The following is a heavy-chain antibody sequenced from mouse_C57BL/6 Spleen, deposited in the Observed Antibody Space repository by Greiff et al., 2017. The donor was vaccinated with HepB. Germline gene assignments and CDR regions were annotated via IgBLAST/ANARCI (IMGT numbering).Heavy chain of an antibody. V-gene: IGHV1-82*01. CDR3: ARWASIYYDYDVGAWFAY. J-gene: IGHJ3*01. D-gene: IGHD2-4*01. CDR2: IYPGDGDT. CDR1: GYAFSSSW. Sequence: VQLQQSGPELVKPGASVKISCKASGYAFSSSWMNWVKQRPGKGLEWIGRIYPGDGDTNYNGKFKGKATLTADKSSSTAYMQLSSLTSEDSAVYFCARWASIYYDYDVGAWFAYWGQGTLVTVSA.